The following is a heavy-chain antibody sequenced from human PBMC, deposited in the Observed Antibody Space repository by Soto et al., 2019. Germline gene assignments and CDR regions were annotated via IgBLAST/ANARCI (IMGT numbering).Heavy chain of an antibody. CDR3: ARGQRFSDWFDP. D-gene: IGHD3-3*01. Sequence: SVTRSHQCTVADGAIGCYYWTLLRQSAGGGLEWIGRIYSSGSTNYNPSLKSRVTISLDTSMNHFSLRLSSVTAADTAVYYCARGQRFSDWFDPWGQGTLVTVSS. V-gene: IGHV4-4*07. CDR1: DGAIGCYY. J-gene: IGHJ5*02. CDR2: IYSSGST.